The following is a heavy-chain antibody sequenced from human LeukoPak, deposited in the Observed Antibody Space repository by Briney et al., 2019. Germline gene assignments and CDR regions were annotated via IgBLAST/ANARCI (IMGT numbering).Heavy chain of an antibody. J-gene: IGHJ3*02. D-gene: IGHD6-13*01. CDR1: GFTFSSYW. V-gene: IGHV3-74*01. CDR3: ARGGIAAAFTPPGAFDI. Sequence: QTGGSLRLSCAASGFTFSSYWMHWVRQAPGKGLVWVSRINSDGSSTSYADSVKGRFTISRDNAKNTLYLQMNSLRAEDTAVYYCARGGIAAAFTPPGAFDIWGQGTMVTVSS. CDR2: INSDGSST.